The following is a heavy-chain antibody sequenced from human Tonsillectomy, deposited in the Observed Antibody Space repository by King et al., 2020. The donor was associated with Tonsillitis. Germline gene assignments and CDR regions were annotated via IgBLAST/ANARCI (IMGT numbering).Heavy chain of an antibody. Sequence: EPQLVQSGAEVKKPGESLKISCTGSGYTFSNFWIGWVRQMPGKGLEWMAIIYPDDSDIRYNPSFQDQVTISVDKSINPAYLQWSSLKASDTAMYYCMRKSWGYGEPFDYWGLGTLVTVSS. V-gene: IGHV5-51*03. CDR1: GYTFSNFW. D-gene: IGHD4-17*01. CDR2: IYPDDSDI. CDR3: MRKSWGYGEPFDY. J-gene: IGHJ4*02.